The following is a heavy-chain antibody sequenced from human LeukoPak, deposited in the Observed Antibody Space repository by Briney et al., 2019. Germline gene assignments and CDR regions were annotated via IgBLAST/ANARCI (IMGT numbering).Heavy chain of an antibody. CDR1: GYTFTSYD. J-gene: IGHJ4*02. D-gene: IGHD2-15*01. Sequence: ASVKVSCKASGYTFTSYDINWVRQATGQGLEWMGWMNPNSGNTGYAQKFQGRVTITRNTSISTAYMELSSLRSEDTAVYYCARVPQQCSGGSCYLFDYWGQGTLVTVSS. CDR3: ARVPQQCSGGSCYLFDY. V-gene: IGHV1-8*03. CDR2: MNPNSGNT.